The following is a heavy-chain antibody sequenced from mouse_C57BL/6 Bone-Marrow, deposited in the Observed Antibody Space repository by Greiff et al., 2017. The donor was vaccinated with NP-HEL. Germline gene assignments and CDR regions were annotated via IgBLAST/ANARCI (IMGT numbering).Heavy chain of an antibody. V-gene: IGHV5-4*01. CDR2: ISDGGSYT. J-gene: IGHJ1*03. Sequence: EVKLVESGGGLVKPGGSLKLSCAASGFTFSSYAMSWVRQTPEKRLEWVATISDGGSYTYYPDNVTGRFTISSDNAKNNLYRQMSHLKSEDTAMYYCARELSTMITHGDFDVGGTGTTVTVSS. D-gene: IGHD2-4*01. CDR1: GFTFSSYA. CDR3: ARELSTMITHGDFDV.